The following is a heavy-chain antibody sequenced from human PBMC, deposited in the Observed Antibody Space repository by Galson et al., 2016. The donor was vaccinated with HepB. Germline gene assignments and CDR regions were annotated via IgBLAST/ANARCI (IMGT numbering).Heavy chain of an antibody. CDR3: TLDQGGYRFYGMDV. Sequence: SLRLSCAVSGLRFSDAWMSWVRQAPGQGLEWVGRIKSYKYGGTTDYAAPVKGRFSISRDDSKATLYLHMNSLKTEDTGVYYCTLDQGGYRFYGMDVWGQGTTVIVSS. CDR1: GLRFSDAW. J-gene: IGHJ6*02. V-gene: IGHV3-15*01. D-gene: IGHD1-26*01. CDR2: IKSYKYGGTT.